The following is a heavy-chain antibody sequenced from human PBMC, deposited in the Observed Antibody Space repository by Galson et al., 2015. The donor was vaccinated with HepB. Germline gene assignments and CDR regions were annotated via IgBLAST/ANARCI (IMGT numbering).Heavy chain of an antibody. CDR2: INPSGGRT. J-gene: IGHJ4*02. V-gene: IGHV1-46*01. CDR3: AREGDLWFGELYTDY. CDR1: GYTFSSYY. Sequence: SVKVSCKASGYTFSSYYMHWVRQAPGQGLEWMGKINPSGGRTSYAQKFQVRVTVTRDTSTNTVYMELSSLRSEDTAVYYCAREGDLWFGELYTDYWGQGTLVTVSS. D-gene: IGHD3-10*01.